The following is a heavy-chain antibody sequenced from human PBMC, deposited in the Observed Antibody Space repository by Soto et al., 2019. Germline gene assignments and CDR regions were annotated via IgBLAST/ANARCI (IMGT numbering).Heavy chain of an antibody. D-gene: IGHD3-10*01. Sequence: EASVKVSCKASGYSFTSYYLHWVRQAPGQGLEWMGIINPSSGSTSYAQKIQGRVTVTRDTSTSTAYMELSSLRSEDTAVYYCARDMGFGLSDYWGQGTLVTVSS. V-gene: IGHV1-46*01. CDR1: GYSFTSYY. CDR3: ARDMGFGLSDY. J-gene: IGHJ4*02. CDR2: INPSSGST.